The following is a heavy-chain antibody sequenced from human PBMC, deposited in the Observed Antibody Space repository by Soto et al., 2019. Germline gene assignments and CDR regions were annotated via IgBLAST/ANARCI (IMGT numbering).Heavy chain of an antibody. J-gene: IGHJ4*02. CDR1: GFTFNTYG. V-gene: IGHV3-30*18. CDR3: AKSPNFYCSSPNCYTYYFDH. D-gene: IGHD2-2*02. Sequence: PGGSLRLSCAASGFTFNTYGMHWVRQAPGKGLEWVAVISYDGSEKYYVDSVKGRFTISKDNSKNTLYLQMNSLRPEDTAVYYCAKSPNFYCSSPNCYTYYFDHWGPGTRVTVSS. CDR2: ISYDGSEK.